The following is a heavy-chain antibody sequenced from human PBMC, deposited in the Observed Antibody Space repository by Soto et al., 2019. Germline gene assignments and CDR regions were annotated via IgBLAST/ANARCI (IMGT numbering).Heavy chain of an antibody. CDR1: GFTFSSYA. CDR2: ISGSGGST. CDR3: AKVGHSGSYSYYFDY. D-gene: IGHD1-26*01. V-gene: IGHV3-23*01. J-gene: IGHJ4*02. Sequence: PGGSLRLSCAASGFTFSSYAMSWVRQAPGKGLEWVSAISGSGGSTYYADSVKGRFTISRDNSKNTLYLQMNSLRAEDTAVYYCAKVGHSGSYSYYFDYWGQGTLVTGSS.